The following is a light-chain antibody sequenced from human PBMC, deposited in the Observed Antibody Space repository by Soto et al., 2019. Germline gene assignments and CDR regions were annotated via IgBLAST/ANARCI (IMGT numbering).Light chain of an antibody. Sequence: DIQMTQSPSTLSASVGDRVTITCRASQSISSWLAWYQQKPGKAPKLLIYDASSLESGVPSRFSGSGSGTEFTLTISSVQPDEFATYYCQQYNSYQYTFGQGTKLEIK. V-gene: IGKV1-5*01. CDR1: QSISSW. CDR3: QQYNSYQYT. CDR2: DAS. J-gene: IGKJ2*01.